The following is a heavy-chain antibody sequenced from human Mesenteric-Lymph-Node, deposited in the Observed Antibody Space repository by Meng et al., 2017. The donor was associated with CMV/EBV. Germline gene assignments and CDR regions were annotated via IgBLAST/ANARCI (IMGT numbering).Heavy chain of an antibody. V-gene: IGHV4-4*02. CDR2: IYHRGIT. CDR1: SINSRNW. J-gene: IGHJ5*01. Sequence: SINSRNWWRWVRQTPGRGLEWIAEIYHRGITNYNPSLKGRVTISVDISKNQFSLRLTSVTAADTAVYYCARDGRGYFGAGSFSRFDSWGQGTLVTVSS. CDR3: ARDGRGYFGAGSFSRFDS. D-gene: IGHD3-10*01.